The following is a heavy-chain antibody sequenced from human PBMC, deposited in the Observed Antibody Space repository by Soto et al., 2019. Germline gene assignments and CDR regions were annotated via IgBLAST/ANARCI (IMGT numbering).Heavy chain of an antibody. CDR1: GFTFSDSA. D-gene: IGHD2-2*01. CDR3: TRQLGYCTGTSCYAAGYYYGMDV. Sequence: EVQLVESGGGLVQPGGSLKLSCAASGFTFSDSAMHWVRQASGKGLEWVGRIRSKANSYATAYAASVKGRFTISRDDSTNTAYLQMNSMKTEDTAVYYCTRQLGYCTGTSCYAAGYYYGMDVWGQGTTVTVSS. CDR2: IRSKANSYAT. V-gene: IGHV3-73*02. J-gene: IGHJ6*02.